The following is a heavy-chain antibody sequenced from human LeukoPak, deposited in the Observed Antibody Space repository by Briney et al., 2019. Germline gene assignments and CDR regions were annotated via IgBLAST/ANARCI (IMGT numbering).Heavy chain of an antibody. Sequence: SQTLSLTCAISGDSVSSNSVAWNWFRQSPSRGLEWLGRTYYTSKWNNDYAVSVQSRIAVNPDTSKNQFSLHLNSVTPEDTAVYHCARQAYRRFDPWGQGTLVTVSS. J-gene: IGHJ5*02. CDR2: TYYTSKWNN. CDR1: GDSVSSNSVA. CDR3: ARQAYRRFDP. V-gene: IGHV6-1*01.